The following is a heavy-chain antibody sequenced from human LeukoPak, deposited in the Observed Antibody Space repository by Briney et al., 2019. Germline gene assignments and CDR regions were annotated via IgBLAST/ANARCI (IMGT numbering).Heavy chain of an antibody. CDR2: IYYSGST. Sequence: SETLSLTCTVSGGSISSYYWSWIRQPPGKGLEWIGSIYYSGSTYYNPSLKSRVTISVDTSKNQFSLKLSSVTAADTAVYYCARPSLIPSYGDAFDIWGQGTMVTVSS. D-gene: IGHD3-16*01. V-gene: IGHV4-59*05. J-gene: IGHJ3*02. CDR1: GGSISSYY. CDR3: ARPSLIPSYGDAFDI.